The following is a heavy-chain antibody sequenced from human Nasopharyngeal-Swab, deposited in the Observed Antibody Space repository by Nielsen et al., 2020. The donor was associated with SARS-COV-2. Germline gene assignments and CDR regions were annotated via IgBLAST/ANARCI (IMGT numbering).Heavy chain of an antibody. J-gene: IGHJ6*02. V-gene: IGHV4-39*01. CDR2: IYYSGST. Sequence: SETRSLTCTVSGGSISSSSYYWGWIRQPPGKGLEWIGSIYYSGSTYYNPSLKSRVTISVDTSKNQFSLKLSSVTAADTAVYYCARVEQQLVRYYYYYGMDVWGQGTTVTVSS. CDR3: ARVEQQLVRYYYYYGMDV. D-gene: IGHD6-13*01. CDR1: GGSISSSSYY.